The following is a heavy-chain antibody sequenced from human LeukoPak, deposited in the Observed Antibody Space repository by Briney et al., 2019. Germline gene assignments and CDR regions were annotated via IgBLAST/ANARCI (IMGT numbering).Heavy chain of an antibody. CDR2: INPSGGST. CDR1: GYTFTSYY. J-gene: IGHJ3*02. Sequence: ASVKVSCKASGYTFTSYYMHWVRQAPGQGLEWMGIINPSGGSTSYAQKFQGRVTMTRDTSTSTVYMELSSLRSEDTAVYYCARASSYCGGDCYSANIWGQGTMVTVSS. CDR3: ARASSYCGGDCYSANI. D-gene: IGHD2-21*01. V-gene: IGHV1-46*01.